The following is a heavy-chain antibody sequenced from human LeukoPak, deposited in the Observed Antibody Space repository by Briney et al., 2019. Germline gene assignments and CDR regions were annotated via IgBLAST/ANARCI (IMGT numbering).Heavy chain of an antibody. V-gene: IGHV3-23*01. CDR3: ARSAGGGSYWAFDY. D-gene: IGHD1-26*01. CDR1: GFTFSSYA. J-gene: IGHJ4*02. CDR2: ISGSGGST. Sequence: GGSLRLSCAASGFTFSSYAMSWVRQAPGKGLEWVSAISGSGGSTYYADSVKGRFTISRDNAKNPLYLQMNFLSAEDTAVYYCARSAGGGSYWAFDYWGQGTLVTVSS.